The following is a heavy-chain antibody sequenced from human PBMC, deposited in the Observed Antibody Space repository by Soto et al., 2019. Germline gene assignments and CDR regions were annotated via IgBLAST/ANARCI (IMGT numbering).Heavy chain of an antibody. CDR2: TYHSGST. V-gene: IGHV4-4*02. CDR3: ARDEDCISTSCLGSYYYGMDV. CDR1: GGSISSSNW. J-gene: IGHJ6*02. Sequence: SETLSLTCAVSGGSISSSNWWSWVRQPPGKGLEWIGETYHSGSTNYNPSLKSRVTISVDKSKNQFSLKLSSVTAADTAVYYCARDEDCISTSCLGSYYYGMDVWGQGTTVTVSS. D-gene: IGHD2-2*01.